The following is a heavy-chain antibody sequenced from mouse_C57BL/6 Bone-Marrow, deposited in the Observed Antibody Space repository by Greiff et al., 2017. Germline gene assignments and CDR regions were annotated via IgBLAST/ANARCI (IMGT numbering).Heavy chain of an antibody. CDR3: ARWVY. J-gene: IGHJ3*01. CDR2: IDPSDSYT. Sequence: QVQLQQPGAELVRPGTSVKLSCKASGYTFTSYWMHWVKQGPGQGLEWIGVIDPSDSYTNYNQKFKGKATLTVDTSSSTAYMQLSSLTSEDSAVYYCARWVYWGQGTLVTVSA. V-gene: IGHV1-59*01. CDR1: GYTFTSYW.